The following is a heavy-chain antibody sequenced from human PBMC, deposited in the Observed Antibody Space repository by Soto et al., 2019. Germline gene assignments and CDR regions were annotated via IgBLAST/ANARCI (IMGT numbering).Heavy chain of an antibody. Sequence: QVQLVQSGAEVKKPGASVKVSCKASGYTFTSYGISWVRQAPGQGLEWMGWISAYNGNTNYAQKLQGRVTMTTDTSTSTAYMXXRSXRSDDTAVYYXXRGRGGGLVVVTATDWFDPWGQGTLVTVSS. CDR2: ISAYNGNT. V-gene: IGHV1-18*01. J-gene: IGHJ5*02. D-gene: IGHD2-21*02. CDR3: XRGRGGGLVVVTATDWFDP. CDR1: GYTFTSYG.